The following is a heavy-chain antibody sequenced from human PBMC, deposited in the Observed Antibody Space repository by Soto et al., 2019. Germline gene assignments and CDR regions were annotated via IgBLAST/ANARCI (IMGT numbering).Heavy chain of an antibody. CDR2: IDPSDSYT. D-gene: IGHD3-22*01. J-gene: IGHJ4*02. CDR3: ASRPGYYDSSGYSDY. CDR1: GYSFTSYW. Sequence: GESLKISCKGSGYSFTSYWISWVRQMPGKGLEWMGRIDPSDSYTNYSPSFQGHVTISADKSISTAYLQWSSLKASDTAMYYCASRPGYYDSSGYSDYWGQGTLVTVS. V-gene: IGHV5-10-1*01.